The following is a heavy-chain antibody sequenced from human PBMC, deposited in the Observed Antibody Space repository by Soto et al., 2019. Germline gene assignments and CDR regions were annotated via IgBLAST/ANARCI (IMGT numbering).Heavy chain of an antibody. CDR2: FDPEDGET. CDR1: GYTLTELS. J-gene: IGHJ5*02. CDR3: ATDSTYYYDSTANWFDP. V-gene: IGHV1-24*01. Sequence: GASVKVSCKVSGYTLTELSMHWVRQAPGKGLEWMGGFDPEDGETIYAQKFQGRVTMTEDTSTDTAYMELSSLRSEDTAVYYCATDSTYYYDSTANWFDPWGQGTLVTVSS. D-gene: IGHD3-22*01.